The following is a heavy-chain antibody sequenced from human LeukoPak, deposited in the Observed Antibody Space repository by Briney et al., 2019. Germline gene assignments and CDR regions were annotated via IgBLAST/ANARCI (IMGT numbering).Heavy chain of an antibody. Sequence: GGSLRLSCAASGFTFDDYAMHWVRQAPGKGLEWVSGISWNSGYIGYEDSVKGRFTISRDNAKNSLYLQMNSLRAEDTALYYCAKGSYGSGSYVDYWGQGTLITVSS. CDR1: GFTFDDYA. J-gene: IGHJ4*02. D-gene: IGHD3-10*01. CDR2: ISWNSGYI. CDR3: AKGSYGSGSYVDY. V-gene: IGHV3-9*01.